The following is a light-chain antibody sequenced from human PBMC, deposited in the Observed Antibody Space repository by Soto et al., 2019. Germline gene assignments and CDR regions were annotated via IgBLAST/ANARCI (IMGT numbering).Light chain of an antibody. CDR2: AAS. CDR3: QQSYSTPTIT. CDR1: QSISSY. Sequence: DIQMTQPPSSLSASVGNRVTITYRASQSISSYLNWYQQKPGKAPKLLIYAASSLQSGVPSRFSGSGSGTDFTLTISSLQPEDFATYYCQQSYSTPTITFGQGTRLEIK. J-gene: IGKJ5*01. V-gene: IGKV1-39*01.